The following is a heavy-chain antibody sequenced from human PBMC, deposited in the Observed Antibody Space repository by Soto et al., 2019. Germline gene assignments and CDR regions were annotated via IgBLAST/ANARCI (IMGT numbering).Heavy chain of an antibody. CDR2: INPNRGGT. CDR3: AGGSGHWSPDY. CDR1: GHIFTGQY. D-gene: IGHD2-15*01. J-gene: IGHJ4*02. Sequence: QVQLVQSGAEVKKPGASVKVSCKASGHIFTGQYMHWVRQAPGQGLEWMGWINPNRGGTNYAQKFKGRVTMTRDTSFSRAYMEVNRLKSDDTAVYYCAGGSGHWSPDYCGQGTLVTVCS. V-gene: IGHV1-2*02.